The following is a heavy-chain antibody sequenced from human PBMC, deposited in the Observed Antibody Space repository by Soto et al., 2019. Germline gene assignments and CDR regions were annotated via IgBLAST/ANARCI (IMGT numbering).Heavy chain of an antibody. D-gene: IGHD2-15*01. V-gene: IGHV1-18*01. CDR1: GYTFTSYG. CDR2: ISAYNGNT. Sequence: ASVKVSCKASGYTFTSYGISWVRQAPGQGLEWMGWISAYNGNTNYAQKLQGRVTMTTDTSTSTAYMELRSLRSDDPAVYYCALHDRYCSGSTCYFLVNWGQGTLVTVSS. J-gene: IGHJ4*02. CDR3: ALHDRYCSGSTCYFLVN.